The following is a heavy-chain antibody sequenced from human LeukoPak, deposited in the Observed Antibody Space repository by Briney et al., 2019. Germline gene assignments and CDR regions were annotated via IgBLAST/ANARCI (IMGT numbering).Heavy chain of an antibody. Sequence: ASVKVSCKASGYTFTGYYMHWVRQAPGQGLEWMGRINPNSGGTNYAQKFQGRVTMIRDTSISTAYMELSRLRSDDTAVYYCARETYSSSSRWFDPWGQGTLVTVSS. J-gene: IGHJ5*02. D-gene: IGHD6-6*01. V-gene: IGHV1-2*06. CDR1: GYTFTGYY. CDR2: INPNSGGT. CDR3: ARETYSSSSRWFDP.